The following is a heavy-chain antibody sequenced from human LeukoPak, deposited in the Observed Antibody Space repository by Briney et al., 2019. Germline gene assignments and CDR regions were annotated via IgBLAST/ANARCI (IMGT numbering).Heavy chain of an antibody. CDR2: IYYSGST. J-gene: IGHJ5*02. CDR3: ARELTDDFWSGYSGNWFDP. D-gene: IGHD3-3*01. Sequence: KPSETLSLTCTVSGGSISSYYWSCIRQPPGKGLEWIGYIYYSGSTNYNPSLKSRVTISVDTSKNQFSLKLSSVTAADTAVYYCARELTDDFWSGYSGNWFDPWGQGTLLTVSS. V-gene: IGHV4-59*01. CDR1: GGSISSYY.